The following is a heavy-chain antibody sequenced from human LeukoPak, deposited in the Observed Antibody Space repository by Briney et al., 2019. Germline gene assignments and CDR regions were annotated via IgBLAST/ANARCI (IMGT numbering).Heavy chain of an antibody. CDR2: IKQDGTEK. Sequence: PGGSLRLSCAASGFTFTTYWMSWVRQAPGKGLEWVANIKQDGTEKYYVDSAKGRFTISRDNAKNSLYLQMNSLRAEDTAVYYCAKDWGRAVTTVGWDVWGKGTTVTVSS. CDR3: AKDWGRAVTTVGWDV. D-gene: IGHD4-17*01. CDR1: GFTFTTYW. V-gene: IGHV3-7*03. J-gene: IGHJ6*04.